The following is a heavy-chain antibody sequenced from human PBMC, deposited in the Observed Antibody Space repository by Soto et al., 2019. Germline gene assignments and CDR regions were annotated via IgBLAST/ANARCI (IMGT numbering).Heavy chain of an antibody. J-gene: IGHJ5*02. CDR3: ARFSPPRKSYDSNPGWFDP. CDR2: IYYSGST. Sequence: SETLSLTCAVSGGSISSYYWSWIRQPPGKGLEWIGYIYYSGSTNYNPSLKSRVTISVDTSKNQFSLKLSSVTAADAAVYFCARFSPPRKSYDSNPGWFDPWGQGIMVTVSS. CDR1: GGSISSYY. D-gene: IGHD3-22*01. V-gene: IGHV4-59*01.